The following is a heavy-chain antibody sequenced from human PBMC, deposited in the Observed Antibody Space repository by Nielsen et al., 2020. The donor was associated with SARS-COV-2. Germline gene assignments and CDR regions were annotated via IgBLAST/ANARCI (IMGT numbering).Heavy chain of an antibody. J-gene: IGHJ4*02. V-gene: IGHV3-23*01. CDR1: GFTFSSYA. Sequence: GESLKISCAASGFTFSSYAMSWVRQALGKGLEWVSAISGSGGSTYYADSVKGRFTISRDNSKNTLYLQMSSLRAEDTAVYYCAKSPNGLAAVWGQGTLVTVSS. D-gene: IGHD6-13*01. CDR2: ISGSGGST. CDR3: AKSPNGLAAV.